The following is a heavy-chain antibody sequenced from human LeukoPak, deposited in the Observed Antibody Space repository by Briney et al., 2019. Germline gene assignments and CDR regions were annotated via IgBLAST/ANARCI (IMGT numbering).Heavy chain of an antibody. J-gene: IGHJ5*02. CDR3: ARSPTLLDWFDP. CDR1: GYTFTGYY. V-gene: IGHV1-2*02. Sequence: ALVKVSCKASGYTFTGYYMHWVRQAPGQGLEWMGWINPNSGGTNYAQKFQGRVTMTRDTSISTAYMELSRLRSDDTAVYYCARSPTLLDWFDPWGQGTLVTVSS. CDR2: INPNSGGT.